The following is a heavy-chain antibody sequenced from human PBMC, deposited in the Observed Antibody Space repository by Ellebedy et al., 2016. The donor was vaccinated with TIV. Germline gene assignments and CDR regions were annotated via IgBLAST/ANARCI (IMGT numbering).Heavy chain of an antibody. J-gene: IGHJ3*02. Sequence: SVKVSXXASGGTFSNSAINWVRQAPGQGPEWMGGTIPLFGTTKYAQKFQGRVTMTTDSSTITAHMELSSLKSDDTALYYCASGVAAKSAFDIWGQGTLVTVSS. CDR1: GGTFSNSA. CDR2: TIPLFGTT. V-gene: IGHV1-69*05. CDR3: ASGVAAKSAFDI. D-gene: IGHD6-19*01.